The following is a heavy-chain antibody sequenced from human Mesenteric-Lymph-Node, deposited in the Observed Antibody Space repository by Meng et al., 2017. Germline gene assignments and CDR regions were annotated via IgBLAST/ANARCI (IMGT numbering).Heavy chain of an antibody. Sequence: SSVKVSCKASVGTFSSYTISGVRQAPGQGLEWMGRSIPILCIANYAQEFQGRVTITADKSTSTAYMELSSLRSEDTAVYYCARGSSVGTTVTTWFTKAMDYWGQGTLVTVSS. V-gene: IGHV1-69*02. J-gene: IGHJ4*02. D-gene: IGHD4-17*01. CDR1: VGTFSSYT. CDR3: ARGSSVGTTVTTWFTKAMDY. CDR2: SIPILCIA.